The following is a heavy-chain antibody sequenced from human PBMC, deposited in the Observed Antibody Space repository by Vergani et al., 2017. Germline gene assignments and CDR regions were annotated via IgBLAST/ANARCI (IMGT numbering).Heavy chain of an antibody. V-gene: IGHV3-33*01. D-gene: IGHD3-3*01. CDR2: IWYDGSNK. CDR3: ARGSRFRPFDY. Sequence: QVQLVESGGGVVQPGRSLRLSCAASGFTFSSYRMHWVRQAPGKGLEWVAVIWYDGSNKYYADSVKGRFTISRDNSKNTLYLQMNSLRAEDTAVYYCARGSRFRPFDYWGQGTLVTVSS. J-gene: IGHJ4*02. CDR1: GFTFSSYR.